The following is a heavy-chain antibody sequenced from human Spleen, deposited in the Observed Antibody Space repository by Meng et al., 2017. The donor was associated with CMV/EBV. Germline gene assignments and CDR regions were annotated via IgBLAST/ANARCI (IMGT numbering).Heavy chain of an antibody. CDR2: INPNSGGT. J-gene: IGHJ5*02. CDR1: TVYY. CDR3: ARELVYCSSTSCYNRGSFDP. V-gene: IGHV1-2*02. Sequence: TVYYRHGVRQAPGQGLEWMGWINPNSGGTNYAQKSQGRVTMTRDTSISTAYMELSRLRSDDTAVYYCARELVYCSSTSCYNRGSFDPWGQGTLVTVSS. D-gene: IGHD2-2*02.